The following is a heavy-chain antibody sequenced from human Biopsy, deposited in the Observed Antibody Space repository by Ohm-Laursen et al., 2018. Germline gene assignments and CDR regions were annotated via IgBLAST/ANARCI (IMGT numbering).Heavy chain of an antibody. D-gene: IGHD5-24*01. CDR1: GGSISTSTYF. V-gene: IGHV4-39*01. Sequence: ETLSLTCAVSGGSISTSTYFWGWIRQPPGRGLEWIGGLYFSGSTYYNPSLKSRVTVSVDTSNNQFSLKLNSVTAADTAVYYCARRDGTDGYNPYYYGMGVWGQGTTVTVSS. CDR3: ARRDGTDGYNPYYYGMGV. CDR2: LYFSGST. J-gene: IGHJ6*02.